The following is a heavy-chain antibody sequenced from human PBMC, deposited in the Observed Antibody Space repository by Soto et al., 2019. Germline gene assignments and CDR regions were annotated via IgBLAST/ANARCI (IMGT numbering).Heavy chain of an antibody. CDR2: IIPIFGTA. CDR3: ARERGVMVRGVYYYYYGMDV. D-gene: IGHD3-10*01. J-gene: IGHJ6*02. Sequence: QVQLVQSGAEVKKPGSSVKVSCKASGGTFSSYAISWVRQAPGQGLEWMGGIIPIFGTANYAQKFQGRVTITADESTSTAYMELSSLRSEDTAVYYCARERGVMVRGVYYYYYGMDVWGQGTTVTVSS. V-gene: IGHV1-69*01. CDR1: GGTFSSYA.